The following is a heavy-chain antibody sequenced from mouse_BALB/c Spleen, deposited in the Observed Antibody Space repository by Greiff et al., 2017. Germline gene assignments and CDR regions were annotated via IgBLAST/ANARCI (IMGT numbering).Heavy chain of an antibody. V-gene: IGHV1-80*01. D-gene: IGHD2-10*02. CDR1: GYAFSSYW. J-gene: IGHJ4*01. CDR3: ARGGYGNYDYAMDY. CDR2: IYPGDGDT. Sequence: VQLQQSGAELVRPGSSVKISCKASGYAFSSYWMNWVKQRPGQGLEWIGQIYPGDGDTNYNGKFKGKATLTADKSSSTAYMQLSSLTSEDSAVYFCARGGYGNYDYAMDYWGQGTSVTVSS.